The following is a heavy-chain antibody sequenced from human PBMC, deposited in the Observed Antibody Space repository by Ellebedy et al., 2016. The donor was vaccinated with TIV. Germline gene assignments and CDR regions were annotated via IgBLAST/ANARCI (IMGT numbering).Heavy chain of an antibody. D-gene: IGHD5-24*01. CDR2: IFYDGNNK. CDR3: ARSRDGNNHGLF. CDR1: GFTLSSYG. Sequence: GESLKIPCAASGFTLSSYGMHWVRQAPGKGLEWVAVIFYDGNNKHYADSVKGRFTISRDNSKNTLYLQMNSLGAEDTAVYYCARSRDGNNHGLFWGQGTLLTVSS. J-gene: IGHJ4*02. V-gene: IGHV3-33*01.